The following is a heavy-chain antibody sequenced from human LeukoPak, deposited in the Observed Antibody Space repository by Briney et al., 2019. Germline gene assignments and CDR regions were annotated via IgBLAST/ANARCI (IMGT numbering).Heavy chain of an antibody. CDR3: AKATPSRDAYYDILTGYPYYFDY. J-gene: IGHJ4*02. CDR2: ISGSGGST. Sequence: GGSLRLSCAASGFTFSSYAMSWVRQAPGKGLEWVSAISGSGGSTYYADSVKGRFTISRDNSKNTLYLKMNSLRAEDTAVYYCAKATPSRDAYYDILTGYPYYFDYWGQGTLVTVSS. D-gene: IGHD3-9*01. V-gene: IGHV3-23*01. CDR1: GFTFSSYA.